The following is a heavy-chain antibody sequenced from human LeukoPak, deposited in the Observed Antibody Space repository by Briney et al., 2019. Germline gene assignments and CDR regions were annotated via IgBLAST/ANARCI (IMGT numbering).Heavy chain of an antibody. CDR3: ARVGPPYYYYYMDV. V-gene: IGHV3-7*01. CDR2: IKQDGSEK. J-gene: IGHJ6*03. Sequence: PGGSLRLSCAASGFTFSSCWMSWVRQAPGKGPEWVANIKQDGSEKYLVDSLRGRFTISRDNDKRLLYLQMNSLRVEDTAVYYCARVGPPYYYYYMDVWGQGTTVTVSS. CDR1: GFTFSSCW.